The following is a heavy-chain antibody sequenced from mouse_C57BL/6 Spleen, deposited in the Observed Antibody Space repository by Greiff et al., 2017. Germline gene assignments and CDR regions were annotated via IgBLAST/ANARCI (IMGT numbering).Heavy chain of an antibody. CDR2: IWRGGST. D-gene: IGHD3-3*01. V-gene: IGHV2-5*01. J-gene: IGHJ2*01. Sequence: VKLQESGPGLVQPSQSLSITCTVSGFSLTSYGVHWVRQSPGKGLEWLGVIWRGGSTDYNAAFMSRLSITTDNSKSQVFFKMNSLQADDTAIYYCAKNRDYYFDYWGQGTTLTVSS. CDR1: GFSLTSYG. CDR3: AKNRDYYFDY.